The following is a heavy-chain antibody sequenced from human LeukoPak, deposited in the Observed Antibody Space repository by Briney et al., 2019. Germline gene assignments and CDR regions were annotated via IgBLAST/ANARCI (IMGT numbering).Heavy chain of an antibody. CDR3: ARGGITPY. CDR1: GFIVRSNH. J-gene: IGHJ4*02. CDR2: TYSGDTT. V-gene: IGHV3-66*01. Sequence: GGSLRLSCAAFGFIVRSNHINWVRQAPGKGLEWVSITYSGDTTYYADSVKGRFTISRDNSKNTLYLQMNSLRAEDTAVYYCARGGITPYWGQGTLVTVSS. D-gene: IGHD3-10*01.